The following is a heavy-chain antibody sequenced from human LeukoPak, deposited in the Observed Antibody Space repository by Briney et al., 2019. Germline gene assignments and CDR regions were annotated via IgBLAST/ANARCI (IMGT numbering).Heavy chain of an antibody. J-gene: IGHJ3*02. D-gene: IGHD2-2*01. Sequence: GGSLRLSCAASGFTFSSYSMNWDRQAPGKGLEWVSSISSSSSYIYYADSVKGRFTISRDNAKNSLYLQMNSLRAEDTAVYYCARPPRYCSSTSCYAGAGDDAFDIRGQGTMVTVSS. CDR2: ISSSSSYI. CDR1: GFTFSSYS. V-gene: IGHV3-21*01. CDR3: ARPPRYCSSTSCYAGAGDDAFDI.